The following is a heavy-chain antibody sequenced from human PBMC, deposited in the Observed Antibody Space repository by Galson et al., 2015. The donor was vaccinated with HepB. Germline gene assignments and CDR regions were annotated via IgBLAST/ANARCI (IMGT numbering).Heavy chain of an antibody. CDR3: ARGPLGSRSLAVAAMGGDY. V-gene: IGHV4-34*01. J-gene: IGHJ4*02. Sequence: SETLSLTCAVYGGSFSGYYWTWIRQPPGKGLEWIGQINHSASSNFSPSLKSRVTMSIDTSKKQFSLRLRSVTAADTAVYYCARGPLGSRSLAVAAMGGDYWGQGILVTVFS. CDR2: INHSASS. D-gene: IGHD6-19*01. CDR1: GGSFSGYY.